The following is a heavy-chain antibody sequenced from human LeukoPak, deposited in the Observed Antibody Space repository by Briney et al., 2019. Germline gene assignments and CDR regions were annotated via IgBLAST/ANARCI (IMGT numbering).Heavy chain of an antibody. D-gene: IGHD3-3*01. Sequence: PGGSLRLSCAASGFTFKTHAMSWVRQAPGKGLEWVSRIDDSGVIRSYADSVKGRFTISRDNSKMTLTLQMNSLRAEDTAVYYCARGPSAYDFWSGRKYYFDYWGQGTLVTVSS. CDR2: IDDSGVIR. J-gene: IGHJ4*02. V-gene: IGHV3-23*01. CDR1: GFTFKTHA. CDR3: ARGPSAYDFWSGRKYYFDY.